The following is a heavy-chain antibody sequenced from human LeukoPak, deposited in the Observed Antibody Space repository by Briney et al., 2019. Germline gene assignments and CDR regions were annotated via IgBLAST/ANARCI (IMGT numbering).Heavy chain of an antibody. CDR1: GFTFSSYE. D-gene: IGHD2-15*01. CDR3: ARQVVARDFDY. CDR2: ISSSGSTI. Sequence: GGSLRLSCAASGFTFSSYEMNWVRQAPGKGLEWVSYISSSGSTIYYADSVKGRFTISRDNAKNSLYLQMNSQRAEDTAVYYCARQVVARDFDYWGQGTLVTVSS. V-gene: IGHV3-48*03. J-gene: IGHJ4*02.